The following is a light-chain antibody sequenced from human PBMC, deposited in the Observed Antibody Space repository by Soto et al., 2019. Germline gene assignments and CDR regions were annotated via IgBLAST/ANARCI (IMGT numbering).Light chain of an antibody. J-gene: IGKJ4*01. CDR1: QNIHNN. Sequence: EIVMTQSPATLSVSPGERATLSCRASQNIHNNLAWFQQKPGQAPTFLIYGASTRATGIPARFSGSGSGTEFTLTISSLQSEDFAVYYCQQYNDWSLTFGGGTKVEIK. CDR3: QQYNDWSLT. V-gene: IGKV3-15*01. CDR2: GAS.